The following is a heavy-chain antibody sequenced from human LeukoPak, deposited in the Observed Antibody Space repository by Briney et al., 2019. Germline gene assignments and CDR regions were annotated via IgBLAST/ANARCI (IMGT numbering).Heavy chain of an antibody. V-gene: IGHV3-48*01. CDR3: ARGRRDTAMIIYYYYYYMDV. Sequence: QSGGSLRLSCAASGFTFSSYSMNWVRQAPGKGLEWVSYISSSSSTIYYADSVKGRFTISRDNAKNSLYLQMNSLRAEDTAVYYCARGRRDTAMIIYYYYYYMDVWGKGTTVTISS. CDR1: GFTFSSYS. J-gene: IGHJ6*03. CDR2: ISSSSSTI. D-gene: IGHD5-18*01.